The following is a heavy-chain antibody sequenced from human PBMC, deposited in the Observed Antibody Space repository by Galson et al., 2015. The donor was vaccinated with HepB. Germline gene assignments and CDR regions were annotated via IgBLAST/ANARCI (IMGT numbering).Heavy chain of an antibody. V-gene: IGHV3-48*02. CDR3: AIQGGGDSTATWGFY. D-gene: IGHD7-27*01. CDR2: ISTSSNTI. Sequence: SLRLSCAASGFTFSAYSMSWVRQAPGKGLEWVSYISTSSNTIYYADSVKGRFTISRDNAKNSLYLQMDSLRDEDTAVYYCAIQGGGDSTATWGFYWGQGTLVTVSS. CDR1: GFTFSAYS. J-gene: IGHJ4*02.